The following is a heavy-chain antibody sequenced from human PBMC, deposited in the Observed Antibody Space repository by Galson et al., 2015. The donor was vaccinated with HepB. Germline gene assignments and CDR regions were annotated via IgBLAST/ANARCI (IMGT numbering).Heavy chain of an antibody. J-gene: IGHJ6*02. CDR3: KSRGGYSGFDYDDYYDMDV. D-gene: IGHD5-12*01. V-gene: IGHV3-15*01. CDR1: GLPFTDAW. CDR2: IKSESEGRTI. Sequence: SLRLSCAASGLPFTDAWMTWIRQVPGKGLEWLGRIKSESEGRTIDYAAPVKGRFIISRDDSQDTLYLQMNSLKIEDTGVYYCKSRGGYSGFDYDDYYDMDVWGQGTTVIVSS.